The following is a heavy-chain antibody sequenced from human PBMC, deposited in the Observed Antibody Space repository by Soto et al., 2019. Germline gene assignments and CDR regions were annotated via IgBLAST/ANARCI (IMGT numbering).Heavy chain of an antibody. CDR3: ARDIAAAGTGIRDY. Sequence: QVQLVESGGGVAQPGRSLRLSCAASGFTFSSYVMHWVRQAPGKGLVWVAVIWYDGSNKYYADSVKGRFNISRDNSKNALYLQMNSLRAEDTAVYYCARDIAAAGTGIRDYWGEGTLVTVSS. V-gene: IGHV3-33*01. J-gene: IGHJ4*02. CDR2: IWYDGSNK. CDR1: GFTFSSYV. D-gene: IGHD6-13*01.